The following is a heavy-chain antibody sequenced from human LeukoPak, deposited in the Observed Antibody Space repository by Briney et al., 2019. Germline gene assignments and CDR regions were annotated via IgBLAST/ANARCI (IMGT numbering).Heavy chain of an antibody. V-gene: IGHV3-64*01. CDR1: GFTFSSYA. CDR2: ISSNGGST. D-gene: IGHD1-26*01. CDR3: ARGNSGSYLYYFDY. J-gene: IGHJ4*02. Sequence: GGSLRLSCAASGFTFSSYAMHWVRQAPGKGLEYVSAISSNGGSTYYANSVKGRFTISRDNSKNTLYLQMGSLRAEDMAVYYCARGNSGSYLYYFDYWGQETLVTVSS.